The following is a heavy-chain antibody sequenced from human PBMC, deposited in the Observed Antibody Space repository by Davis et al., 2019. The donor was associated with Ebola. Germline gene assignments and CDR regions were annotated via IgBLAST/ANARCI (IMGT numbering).Heavy chain of an antibody. V-gene: IGHV3-11*01. Sequence: GGSLRLSCAASGFTFSDFYMSWIRQAPGKGLEWVSFISDSGTTISYADSVRGRFTISRDNAKNSLYLQMNSLRIEDTAVYYCAKTIGWLQQAGEEYFQHWGQGTQVTVSS. CDR2: ISDSGTTI. CDR3: AKTIGWLQQAGEEYFQH. CDR1: GFTFSDFY. D-gene: IGHD5-24*01. J-gene: IGHJ1*01.